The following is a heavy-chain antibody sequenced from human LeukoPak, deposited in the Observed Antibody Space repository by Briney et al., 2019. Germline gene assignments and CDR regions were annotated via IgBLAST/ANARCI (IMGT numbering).Heavy chain of an antibody. CDR1: GFTFSSYG. D-gene: IGHD1-26*01. CDR2: ISYDGSNK. CDR3: AKDRGIVGAIFDY. J-gene: IGHJ4*02. Sequence: PGRSLRLSCAASGFTFSSYGMHWVRQAPGKGLEWVAVISYDGSNKYYADSVKGRFTISRDNSKNTLYLQMNSLRAEDTAVYYCAKDRGIVGAIFDYWGQGTLVTVSS. V-gene: IGHV3-30*18.